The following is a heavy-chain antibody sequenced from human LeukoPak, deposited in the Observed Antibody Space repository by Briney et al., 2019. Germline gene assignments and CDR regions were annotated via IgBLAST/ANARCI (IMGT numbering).Heavy chain of an antibody. CDR1: GFTFSTYA. J-gene: IGHJ4*02. CDR2: ISSDGSNK. CDR3: ARACSYDSRYFDY. D-gene: IGHD3-22*01. V-gene: IGHV3-30-3*01. Sequence: GGSLRLSCAASGFTFSTYAMHWVCQAPGKGLEWVAVISSDGSNKYYADSVKGRFTISRDNSKNTLYLQMNSLRAEDTAVYYCARACSYDSRYFDYWGQGTLVTVSS.